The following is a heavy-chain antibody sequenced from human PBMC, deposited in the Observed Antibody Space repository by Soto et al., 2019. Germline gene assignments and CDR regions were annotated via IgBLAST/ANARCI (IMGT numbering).Heavy chain of an antibody. CDR3: ARGNHYDSPGAFDI. Sequence: GASVKVSCKASGGTFSSYAISWVRQAPGQGLEWMGGIIPIFGTANYAQKFQGRVTITADESTSTAYMELSSLRSEDTAVYYCARGNHYDSPGAFDIWGQGTMVTVSS. D-gene: IGHD3-22*01. V-gene: IGHV1-69*13. CDR2: IIPIFGTA. CDR1: GGTFSSYA. J-gene: IGHJ3*02.